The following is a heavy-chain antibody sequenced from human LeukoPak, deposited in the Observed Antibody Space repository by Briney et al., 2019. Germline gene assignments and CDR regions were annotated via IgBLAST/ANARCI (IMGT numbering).Heavy chain of an antibody. V-gene: IGHV1-24*01. CDR1: GYTLTELS. J-gene: IGHJ4*02. CDR3: ATLSSGWSYAMLNFDN. Sequence: ASVKVSFKVSGYTLTELSMHWVRQAPGKGLDWVGGFDPEDGETIYAQKFQGRVTMTEDTSADTAYMELSSLRSEDTAVYYCATLSSGWSYAMLNFDNWGQGTLVTVSS. CDR2: FDPEDGET. D-gene: IGHD6-19*01.